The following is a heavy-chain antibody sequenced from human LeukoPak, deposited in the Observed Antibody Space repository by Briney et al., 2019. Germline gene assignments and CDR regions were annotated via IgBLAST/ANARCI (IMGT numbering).Heavy chain of an antibody. J-gene: IGHJ3*02. V-gene: IGHV1-2*02. CDR2: INHNSGGT. Sequence: ASVKVSCKASGYTFTGYYMHWVRQAPGQGLEWMGWINHNSGGTNYAQKFQGRVTMTRDTSISTAYMELSRLRSDDTAVYYCARVNSSSWFRAFDIWGQGTMVTVSS. CDR1: GYTFTGYY. D-gene: IGHD6-13*01. CDR3: ARVNSSSWFRAFDI.